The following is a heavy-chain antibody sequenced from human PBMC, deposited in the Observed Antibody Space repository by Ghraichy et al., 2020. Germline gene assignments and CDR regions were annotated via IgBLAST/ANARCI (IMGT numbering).Heavy chain of an antibody. D-gene: IGHD2-2*01. J-gene: IGHJ4*02. CDR1: GFTFSSYA. CDR2: ISGSGGST. CDR3: ANHGWAYCSSTSCYDYFDY. V-gene: IGHV3-23*01. Sequence: ESLNISCAASGFTFSSYAMSWVRQAPGKGLEWVSAISGSGGSTYYADSVKGRFTISRDNSKNTLYLQMNSLRAEDTAVYYCANHGWAYCSSTSCYDYFDYWGQGTLVTVSS.